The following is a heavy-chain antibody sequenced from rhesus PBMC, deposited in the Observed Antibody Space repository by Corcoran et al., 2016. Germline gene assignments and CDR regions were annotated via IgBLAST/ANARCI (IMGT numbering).Heavy chain of an antibody. CDR1: GGSMSESSF. V-gene: IGHV4S9*01. CDR3: ASPFERGRFEV. CDR2: IYAKSVTT. J-gene: IGHJ5-1*01. D-gene: IGHD3-34*01. Sequence: QVRLQESGPGLVKSSETLSLTCAVSGGSMSESSFWSLLRQPPGEGLEWIGNIYAKSVTTYNPSLKSRVTISKDTSNNQFFLKVTSVTAADTAVYYCASPFERGRFEVWGAGILVTVSS.